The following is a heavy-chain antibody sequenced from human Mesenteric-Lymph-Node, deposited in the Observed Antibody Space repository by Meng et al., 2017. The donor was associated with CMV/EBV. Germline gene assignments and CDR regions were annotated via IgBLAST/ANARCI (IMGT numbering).Heavy chain of an antibody. J-gene: IGHJ4*02. Sequence: GESLKISCAASGFTFSNYAMSWVRQAPGKGLEWVSGISGSGGTTYYADSVKGRFTISRDNSKTTLYLQMSGLRAEDTAVYYCAKDLNGDYGSWGQGTLVTVSS. CDR3: AKDLNGDYGS. CDR2: ISGSGGTT. D-gene: IGHD4-17*01. V-gene: IGHV3-23*01. CDR1: GFTFSNYA.